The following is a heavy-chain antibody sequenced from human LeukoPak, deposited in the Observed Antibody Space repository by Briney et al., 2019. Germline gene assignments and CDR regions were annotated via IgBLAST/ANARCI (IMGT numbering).Heavy chain of an antibody. J-gene: IGHJ4*02. CDR1: GFTFSSYS. V-gene: IGHV3-21*01. D-gene: IGHD2-15*01. CDR3: ARDPPPGYCSGGSCPYYFDY. Sequence: GGSLRLSCAASGFTFSSYSMNWVRHAPGKGLEWVSSISSSSSYIYYADSVKGRFTISRDNAKNSLYLQMNSLRAEDTAVYYCARDPPPGYCSGGSCPYYFDYWGQGTLVTVSS. CDR2: ISSSSSYI.